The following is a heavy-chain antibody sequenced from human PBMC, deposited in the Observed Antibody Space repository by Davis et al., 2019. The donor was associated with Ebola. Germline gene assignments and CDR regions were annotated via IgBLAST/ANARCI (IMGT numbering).Heavy chain of an antibody. J-gene: IGHJ4*01. CDR3: ARDPGFLRLVGDYYFDY. CDR2: ISSDTNNK. Sequence: GESLKISCAASGFTFSDYGMHWVRQSPGKGLEWVAVISSDTNNKLYADSVRSRFTISRDNSKNTLFLQVNSLRVEDTAVYYCARDPGFLRLVGDYYFDYWGHGTLVTVSS. D-gene: IGHD3-10*01. V-gene: IGHV3-30*03. CDR1: GFTFSDYG.